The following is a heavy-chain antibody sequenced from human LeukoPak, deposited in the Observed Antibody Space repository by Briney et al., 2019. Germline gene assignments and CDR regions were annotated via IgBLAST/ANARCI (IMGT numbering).Heavy chain of an antibody. CDR1: GFTFDDYA. CDR3: AKALGSRIAAAGRV. CDR2: ISWNSGSI. V-gene: IGHV3-9*01. D-gene: IGHD6-13*01. J-gene: IGHJ4*02. Sequence: PGGSLRLSCAASGFTFDDYAMHWVRQAPGKGLEWVSGISWNSGSIGYADSVKGRFTISRDNAKNSLYLQMNSLRAEDTALYYCAKALGSRIAAAGRVWGQGTLVTVSS.